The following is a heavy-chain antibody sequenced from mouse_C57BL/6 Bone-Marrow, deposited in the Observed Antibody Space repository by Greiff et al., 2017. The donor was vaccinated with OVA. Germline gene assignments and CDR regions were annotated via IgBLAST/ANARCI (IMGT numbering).Heavy chain of an antibody. CDR1: GYTFTSYT. D-gene: IGHD2-3*01. CDR3: ARDPYGYYDYAMDY. Sequence: VKLMESGAELARPGASVKMSCKASGYTFTSYTMHWVKQRPGQGLEWIGYINPSSGYTKYNQKFKDKATLTADKSSSTAYMQLSSLTSEDAAVYYCARDPYGYYDYAMDYWGQGTSVTVSS. CDR2: INPSSGYT. J-gene: IGHJ4*01. V-gene: IGHV1-4*01.